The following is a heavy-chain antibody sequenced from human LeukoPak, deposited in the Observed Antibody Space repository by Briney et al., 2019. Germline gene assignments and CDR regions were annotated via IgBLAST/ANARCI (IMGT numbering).Heavy chain of an antibody. V-gene: IGHV4-39*07. J-gene: IGHJ4*02. CDR1: GGSISSSSYY. CDR3: ATNTAMLRYFDY. CDR2: INHSGST. D-gene: IGHD5-18*01. Sequence: SETLSLTCTVSGGSISSSSYYWGWIRQPPGKGLEWIGEINHSGSTNYNPSLKSRVTISVDTSKNQFSLKLSSVTAADTAVYYCATNTAMLRYFDYWGQGTLVTVSS.